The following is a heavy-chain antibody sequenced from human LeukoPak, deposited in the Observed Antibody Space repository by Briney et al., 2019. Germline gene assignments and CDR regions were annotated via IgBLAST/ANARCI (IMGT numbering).Heavy chain of an antibody. CDR3: ARAEGYCSSTSCYKNWFDP. Sequence: PSETLSLTCTVSGGSISSYYWSWIRQPPGKGLEWIGYIYYSGSTNYNPSLESRVTISVDTSKNQFSLKLSSVTAADTAVYYCARAEGYCSSTSCYKNWFDPWGQGTLVTVSS. CDR1: GGSISSYY. V-gene: IGHV4-59*01. CDR2: IYYSGST. D-gene: IGHD2-2*02. J-gene: IGHJ5*02.